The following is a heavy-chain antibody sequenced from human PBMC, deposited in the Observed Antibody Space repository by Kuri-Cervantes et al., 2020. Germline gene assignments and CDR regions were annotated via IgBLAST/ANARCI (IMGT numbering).Heavy chain of an antibody. CDR1: GYTFTSYG. D-gene: IGHD3-9*01. Sequence: ASVKVSCKASGYTFTSYGISWVRQAPGQGLEWMGWISAYNGNTNYAQKFQGRVTMTRDTSISTAYMELSRLRSDDTAVYYCARGRTLRYFDWQTWHLLLWGQGTLVTVSS. CDR3: ARGRTLRYFDWQTWHLLL. CDR2: ISAYNGNT. V-gene: IGHV1-18*01. J-gene: IGHJ4*02.